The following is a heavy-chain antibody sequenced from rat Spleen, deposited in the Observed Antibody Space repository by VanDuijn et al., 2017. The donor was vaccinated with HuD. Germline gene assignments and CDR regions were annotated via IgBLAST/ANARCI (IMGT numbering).Heavy chain of an antibody. V-gene: IGHV2S61*01. CDR1: GFTFSSFP. Sequence: VQLVESGGGLVQPGRSMKLSCAASGFTFSSFPMAWVRQAPTKGLEWMGIIWGNGNTNYNSVIKSRLSISRDTSKSQVFLKMNNLQTEDTAMYFCARTLSPPSWGQGIMVTVSS. D-gene: IGHD3-8*01. CDR3: ARTLSPPS. CDR2: IWGNGNT. J-gene: IGHJ2*01.